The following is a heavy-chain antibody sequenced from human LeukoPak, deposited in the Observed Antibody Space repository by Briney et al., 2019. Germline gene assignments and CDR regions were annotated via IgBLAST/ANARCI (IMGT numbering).Heavy chain of an antibody. CDR3: ARGVVAARPDYYYYYGMDV. D-gene: IGHD6-6*01. J-gene: IGHJ6*02. CDR2: IIPIFGTA. CDR1: GGTFSSYA. V-gene: IGHV1-69*13. Sequence: GASVKVSCKASGGTFSSYAISWVRQAPGQGLEWMGGIIPIFGTANYAQKFQGRVTITADESTSTAYMELSSLRSEDTAVYYCARGVVAARPDYYYYYGMDVWGQGTTVTVSS.